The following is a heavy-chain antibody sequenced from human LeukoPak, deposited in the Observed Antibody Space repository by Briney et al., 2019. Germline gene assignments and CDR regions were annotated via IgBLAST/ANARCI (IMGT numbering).Heavy chain of an antibody. J-gene: IGHJ5*02. D-gene: IGHD6-6*01. V-gene: IGHV4-30-2*01. CDR2: IYHSGST. CDR1: GGSISSGGYP. CDR3: ARDRVAARWFDP. Sequence: SETLSLTCAVSGGSISSGGYPWSWIRQPPGKGLEWIGYIYHSGSTYYNPSLKSRVTISVDRSKNQFSLKLSSVTAADTAVYYCARDRVAARWFDPWGQGTLVTVSS.